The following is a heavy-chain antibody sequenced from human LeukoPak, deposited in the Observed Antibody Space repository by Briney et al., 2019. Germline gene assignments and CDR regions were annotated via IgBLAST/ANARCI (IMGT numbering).Heavy chain of an antibody. CDR2: ISGTT. Sequence: GGSLRLSCAASGFTISDYYMSWIRQAPGRGPEWVSTISGTTYYADSVKGRFSISRDDTQNMLFLQMDNLRADDTAVYYCAKILNAMYFDLWGRGTLVTVSS. V-gene: IGHV3-23*01. D-gene: IGHD2-2*01. J-gene: IGHJ2*01. CDR3: AKILNAMYFDL. CDR1: GFTISDYY.